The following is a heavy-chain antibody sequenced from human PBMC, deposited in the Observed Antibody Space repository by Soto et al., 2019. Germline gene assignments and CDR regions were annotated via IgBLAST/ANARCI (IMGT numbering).Heavy chain of an antibody. Sequence: QVQLVQSGAEVKKPGASVKVSCKASGYTFTSYGISWVRQAPGQGLEWMGWISAYNGNTNYAQKLQGRVTMTTDTSTSTAYIELRSLRSDDTAVYYCARAGGVVVPAAIGYMDVWGKGTTVTVSS. CDR1: GYTFTSYG. CDR3: ARAGGVVVPAAIGYMDV. D-gene: IGHD2-2*02. J-gene: IGHJ6*03. V-gene: IGHV1-18*01. CDR2: ISAYNGNT.